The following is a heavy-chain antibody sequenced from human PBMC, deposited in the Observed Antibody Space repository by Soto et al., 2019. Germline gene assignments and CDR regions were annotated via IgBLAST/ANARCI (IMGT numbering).Heavy chain of an antibody. CDR3: ARGTVWYYGSGKGGMDV. V-gene: IGHV4-31*03. J-gene: IGHJ6*02. Sequence: QVQLQESGPGLVKPSQTLSLTCTVSGGSISSGGYYWSWIRQHPGKGLEWIGYIYYSGSTYYNPSLKVRVTIPEDTSKNLFSVKLGFVTAGDRAGYYWARGTVWYYGSGKGGMDVWGQGTTVTVSS. CDR1: GGSISSGGYY. D-gene: IGHD3-10*01. CDR2: IYYSGST.